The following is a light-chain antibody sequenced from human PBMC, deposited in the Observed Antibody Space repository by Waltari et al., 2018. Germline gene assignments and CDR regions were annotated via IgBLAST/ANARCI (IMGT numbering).Light chain of an antibody. J-gene: IGLJ1*01. CDR1: SGHRYYA. Sequence: QLVLTQSPSASASLGASVQLPCILDSGHRYYALAWPQQHPQTRPRFVMKVNNDGTHIRGDGIPDRFSGAASGPERYLTISSLQSEDEADYYCQTWGPGIRVFGTGAKVTV. CDR2: VNNDGTH. V-gene: IGLV4-69*01. CDR3: QTWGPGIRV.